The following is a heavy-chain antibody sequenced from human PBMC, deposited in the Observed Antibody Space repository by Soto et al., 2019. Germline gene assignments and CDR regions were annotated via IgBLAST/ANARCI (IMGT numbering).Heavy chain of an antibody. V-gene: IGHV3-30-3*01. Sequence: PGGSLRLSCAASGFTFSSYAMHWVRQAPGKGLEWVAVISYDGSNKYYADSVKGRFTISRDNAKNTLYLQMNSLRAEDTAVYYCPRGRSCSTTCCYSPYCHGMDVWGQGSTGTAAS. CDR3: PRGRSCSTTCCYSPYCHGMDV. J-gene: IGHJ6*02. D-gene: IGHD2-2*01. CDR2: ISYDGSNK. CDR1: GFTFSSYA.